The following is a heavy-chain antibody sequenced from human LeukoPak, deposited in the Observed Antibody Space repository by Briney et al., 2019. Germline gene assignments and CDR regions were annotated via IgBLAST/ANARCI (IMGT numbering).Heavy chain of an antibody. D-gene: IGHD6-19*01. CDR3: ARGIAVAGVDY. CDR2: IYHSGST. CDR1: GGSISSGGYY. V-gene: IGHV4-30-2*01. Sequence: PSQTLSLTCTVSGGSISSGGYYWSWIRQPPGKGLEWIGYIYHSGSTNYNPSLKSRVTISVDTSKNQFSLKLSSVTAADTAVYYCARGIAVAGVDYWGQGTLVTVSS. J-gene: IGHJ4*02.